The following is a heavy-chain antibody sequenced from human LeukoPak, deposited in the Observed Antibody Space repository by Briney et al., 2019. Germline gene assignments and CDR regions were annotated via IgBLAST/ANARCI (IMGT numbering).Heavy chain of an antibody. D-gene: IGHD6-13*01. V-gene: IGHV3-30*18. CDR3: AKDLGDSSSWYLDY. Sequence: GGSLRLSCAASGFTFGAYVMHWVRQAPGKGLEWVAVIAHGESQKFYADSVKGRFTISRDNSKNTLYLQMNCLRTEDTAVYSCAKDLGDSSSWYLDYWGRGTLVTASS. J-gene: IGHJ4*02. CDR2: IAHGESQK. CDR1: GFTFGAYV.